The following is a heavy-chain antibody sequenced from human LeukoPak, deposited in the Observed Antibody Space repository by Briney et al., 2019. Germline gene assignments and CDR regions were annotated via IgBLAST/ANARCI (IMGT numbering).Heavy chain of an antibody. CDR2: ISGSSSTI. V-gene: IGHV3-48*01. CDR1: GFTFSVYS. CDR3: ARDTYSRLDY. D-gene: IGHD6-13*01. J-gene: IGHJ4*02. Sequence: GGSVRLSCAASGFTFSVYSMTWVRQAPGKGLEWVSYISGSSSTIYYADSVKGRFTISRDNAKNSLYLQMNSLRVEDTAVYYCARDTYSRLDYWGQGTLVTVSS.